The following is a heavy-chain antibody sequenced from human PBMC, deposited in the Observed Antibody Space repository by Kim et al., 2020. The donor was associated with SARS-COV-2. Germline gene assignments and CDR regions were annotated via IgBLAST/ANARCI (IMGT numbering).Heavy chain of an antibody. J-gene: IGHJ6*01. CDR1: GFTFSSYS. D-gene: IGHD2-2*01. CDR3: ATIGDCSSTSCYLMDV. Sequence: GGSLRLSCAASGFTFSSYSMNWVRQAPGKGLEWVSSISSSSSYIYYADSVKGRFTISRDNAKNSLYLQMNSLRAEDTAVYYCATIGDCSSTSCYLMDVWGKGTTVTVSS. V-gene: IGHV3-21*01. CDR2: ISSSSSYI.